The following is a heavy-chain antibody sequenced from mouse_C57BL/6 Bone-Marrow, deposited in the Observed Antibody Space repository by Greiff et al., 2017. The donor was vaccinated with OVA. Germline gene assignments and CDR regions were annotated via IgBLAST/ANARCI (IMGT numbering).Heavy chain of an antibody. J-gene: IGHJ2*01. CDR2: IDPSDSYT. CDR3: ARLAHRFDY. CDR1: GYTFTSYW. Sequence: QVQLQQPGAELVKPGASVKLSCKASGYTFTSYWMQWVQQRPGQGLEWIGEIDPSDSYTNYTQKFKGKATLTVDTSSSTAYMQLSSLTSEYAAVYYCARLAHRFDYWGQGTTLTGSS. V-gene: IGHV1-50*01.